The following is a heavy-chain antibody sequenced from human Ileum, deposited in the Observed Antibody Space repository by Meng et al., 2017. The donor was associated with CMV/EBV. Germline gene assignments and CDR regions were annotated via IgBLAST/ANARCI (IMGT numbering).Heavy chain of an antibody. CDR2: LYYSGIT. Sequence: QVRGGVRRLVKSSGPLAVTVTVCGGSISRSRCYLAWVSQPPGKGLAWSTSLYYSGITNHNPSLERRVNTYVDTSKKEFSLNLRSVTAADTAVYYCARVLGDFWSGNYGGHFDSWGQGTLVTVSS. V-gene: IGHV4-39*07. J-gene: IGHJ4*02. CDR3: ARVLGDFWSGNYGGHFDS. CDR1: GGSISRSRCY. D-gene: IGHD3-3*01.